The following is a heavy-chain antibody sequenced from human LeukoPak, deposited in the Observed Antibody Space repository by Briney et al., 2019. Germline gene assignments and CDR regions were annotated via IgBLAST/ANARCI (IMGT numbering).Heavy chain of an antibody. CDR1: GGSFSGYY. CDR3: ARGADFRSGYSDY. Sequence: PSETLSLTCAVYGGSFSGYYWAWIRQPPGKWLEWIGSVYYSGSTNYNPSLKSRVTMSADTSKNQFSLKVNSVTAADTAVYYCARGADFRSGYSDYWGQGTLVTVSS. CDR2: VYYSGST. D-gene: IGHD3-3*01. V-gene: IGHV4-34*01. J-gene: IGHJ4*02.